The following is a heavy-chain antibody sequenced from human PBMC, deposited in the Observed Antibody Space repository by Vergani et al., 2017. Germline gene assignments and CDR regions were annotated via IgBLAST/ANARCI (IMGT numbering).Heavy chain of an antibody. CDR3: ATTDLMPCITGTTDARLDY. V-gene: IGHV1-8*01. CDR2: MNPNSGNT. Sequence: QVQLVQSGAEVKKPGASVKVSCKASGYTFTSYDINWVRQATGQGLEWMGWMNPNSGNTGYAQKFQGRVTMTRNNSISTAYMELSSVTAADTAVYYCATTDLMPCITGTTDARLDYWGQGTLVTVSS. D-gene: IGHD1-7*01. J-gene: IGHJ4*02. CDR1: GYTFTSYD.